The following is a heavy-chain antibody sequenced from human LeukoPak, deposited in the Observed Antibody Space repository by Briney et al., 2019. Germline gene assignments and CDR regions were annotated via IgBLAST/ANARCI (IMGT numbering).Heavy chain of an antibody. CDR1: GFTISSNY. D-gene: IGHD2-2*01. CDR2: IYTGGST. Sequence: GSLRLSCAASGFTISSNYMSWVRQAPGNGLEWVSVIYTGGSTSYADSVKGRFTISRDNSKNTVSLQMNSLRVEDTAVYYCARLVQRWGFDYWGQGTLVTVSS. V-gene: IGHV3-53*01. CDR3: ARLVQRWGFDY. J-gene: IGHJ4*02.